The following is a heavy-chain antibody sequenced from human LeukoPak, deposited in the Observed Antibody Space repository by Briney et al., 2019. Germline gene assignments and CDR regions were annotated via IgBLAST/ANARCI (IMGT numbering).Heavy chain of an antibody. Sequence: ASVKVSCKVSGYTLTELSMHWVRQAPGKGLGWMGGFDPEDGETIYAQKFQGRVTMTEDTSTDTAYMELSSLGSEDTAVYYCATRVGATDYFDYWGQGTLVTVSS. D-gene: IGHD1-26*01. CDR1: GYTLTELS. CDR2: FDPEDGET. J-gene: IGHJ4*02. V-gene: IGHV1-24*01. CDR3: ATRVGATDYFDY.